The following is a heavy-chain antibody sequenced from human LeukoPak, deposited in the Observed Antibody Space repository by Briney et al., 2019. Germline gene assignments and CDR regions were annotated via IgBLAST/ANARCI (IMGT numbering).Heavy chain of an antibody. CDR3: ARHGIAAAGTDY. CDR2: INPNSGGT. D-gene: IGHD6-13*01. CDR1: GYTFTGYY. Sequence: ASVKVSCKASGYTFTGYYMHWVRQAPGQGLEWMGRINPNSGGTNYAQKFQGRVTMTRDTSISKAYMELSRLRSDDTAVYYCARHGIAAAGTDYWGQGTLVTVSS. V-gene: IGHV1-2*06. J-gene: IGHJ4*02.